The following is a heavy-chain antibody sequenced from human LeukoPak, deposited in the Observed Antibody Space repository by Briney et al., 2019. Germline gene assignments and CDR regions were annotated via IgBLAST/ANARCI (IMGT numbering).Heavy chain of an antibody. J-gene: IGHJ6*03. CDR1: GGSFSGYY. Sequence: SETLSLTCAVYGGSFSGYYWSWIRQPPGKGLEWIGEINHSGSTYYNPSLKSRVTISVDTSKNQFSLKLSSVTAADTAVYYCARDIVGATYYMDVWGKGTTVTVSS. CDR2: INHSGST. D-gene: IGHD1-26*01. V-gene: IGHV4-34*01. CDR3: ARDIVGATYYMDV.